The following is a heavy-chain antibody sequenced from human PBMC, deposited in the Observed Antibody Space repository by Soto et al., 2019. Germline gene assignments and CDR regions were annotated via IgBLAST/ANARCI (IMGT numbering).Heavy chain of an antibody. J-gene: IGHJ5*02. Sequence: SETLSLTCAVSGGSISSGGYSWSWIRQPPGKGLEWIGYIYHSGSTYYNPSLKSRVTISVDTSKNQFSLKLSSVTAADTAVYYCARAPPRSGWYPSQPANWFDPWGQGTLVTVSS. CDR2: IYHSGST. D-gene: IGHD6-19*01. CDR3: ARAPPRSGWYPSQPANWFDP. V-gene: IGHV4-30-2*01. CDR1: GGSISSGGYS.